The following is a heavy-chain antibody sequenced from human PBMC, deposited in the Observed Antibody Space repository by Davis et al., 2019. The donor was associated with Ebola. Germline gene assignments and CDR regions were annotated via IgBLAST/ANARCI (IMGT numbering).Heavy chain of an antibody. CDR2: INAGNGNT. V-gene: IGHV1-3*01. Sequence: ASVKVSCKASGGTFSSYSISWVRQAPGQRLEWMGWINAGNGNTKYSQKFQGRVTITRDTSASTAYMELRSLRSDDTAVYYCAREIAPNWFDPWGQGTLVTVSS. D-gene: IGHD2/OR15-2a*01. J-gene: IGHJ5*02. CDR3: AREIAPNWFDP. CDR1: GGTFSSYS.